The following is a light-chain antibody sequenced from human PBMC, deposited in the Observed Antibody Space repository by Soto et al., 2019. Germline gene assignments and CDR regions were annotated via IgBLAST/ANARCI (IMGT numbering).Light chain of an antibody. J-gene: IGLJ1*01. V-gene: IGLV2-23*02. Sequence: QSALTQPASVSGSPGQSITISCTGTTSDVGSYDLVSWYQHHPGKAPKLLIYEVSKRPSGVSDRFSGSKSGNTASLTISGLQTGDEADYYCCSFAGSSNLYVFGTETKLTVL. CDR2: EVS. CDR3: CSFAGSSNLYV. CDR1: TSDVGSYDL.